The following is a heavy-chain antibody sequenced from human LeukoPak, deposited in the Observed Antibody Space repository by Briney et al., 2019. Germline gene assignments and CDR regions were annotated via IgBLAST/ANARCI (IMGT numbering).Heavy chain of an antibody. CDR2: INPNSGGT. D-gene: IGHD3-3*01. CDR3: ARVPPPPNYDFWSGSLLYYFDY. CDR1: GYTFTGYY. Sequence: GASVKVSCKASGYTFTGYYMHWVRQAPGQGLEWMGWINPNSGGTNYAQKFQGRVTMTRDTSISTDYMQLSRLRSDDTAVYYCARVPPPPNYDFWSGSLLYYFDYWGQGTLVTVYS. J-gene: IGHJ4*02. V-gene: IGHV1-2*02.